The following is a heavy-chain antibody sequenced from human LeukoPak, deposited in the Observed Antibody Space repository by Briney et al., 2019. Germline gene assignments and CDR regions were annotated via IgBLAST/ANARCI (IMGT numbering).Heavy chain of an antibody. D-gene: IGHD3-9*01. CDR2: XXGSGGST. CDR3: AKSEDYDILTGYYPLDY. J-gene: IGHJ4*02. Sequence: XPXXXVEWVSXXXGSGGSTYYADSVKGRFTISRDNSKNTPYLQMNSLRAEDTAVYYCAKSEDYDILTGYYPLDYWGQGTLVTVSS. V-gene: IGHV3-23*01.